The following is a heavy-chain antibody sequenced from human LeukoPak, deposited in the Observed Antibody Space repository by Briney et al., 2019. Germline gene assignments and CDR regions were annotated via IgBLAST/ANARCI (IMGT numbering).Heavy chain of an antibody. CDR1: GGTFSSYA. CDR3: TKDGPAYYDFWSGSRPEYYFDY. CDR2: IIPIFGTA. D-gene: IGHD3-3*01. V-gene: IGHV1-69*13. J-gene: IGHJ4*02. Sequence: GASVKVSCKASGGTFSSYAISWVRQAPGQGLEWMGGIIPIFGTANYAQMFQGRVTITADESTSTAYMELSSLRSEDTAVYYCTKDGPAYYDFWSGSRPEYYFDYWGQGTLVTVSS.